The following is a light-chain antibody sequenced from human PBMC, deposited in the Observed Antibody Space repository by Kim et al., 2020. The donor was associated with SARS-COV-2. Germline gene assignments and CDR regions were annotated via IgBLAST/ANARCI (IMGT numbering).Light chain of an antibody. V-gene: IGLV3-1*01. Sequence: VSPGTTASITCSGDKLGDKYACWYQQKPGQSPVLVIYQDSKRPSGIPERFSGSNSGNTATLTISGTQAMDEADYYCQAWDSSTKVFGTGTKVTVL. J-gene: IGLJ1*01. CDR3: QAWDSSTKV. CDR2: QDS. CDR1: KLGDKY.